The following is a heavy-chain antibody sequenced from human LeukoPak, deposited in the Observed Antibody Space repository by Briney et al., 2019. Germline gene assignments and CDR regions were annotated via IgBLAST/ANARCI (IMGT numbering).Heavy chain of an antibody. CDR1: GFTLSSYG. CDR2: NSGSGGRA. J-gene: IGHJ3*02. D-gene: IGHD3-22*01. CDR3: AKDNYENPIMSFHI. Sequence: GGSLRLSCAASGFTLSSYGMSWVRPAPGKGLEWVSANSGSGGRAYYADSVKGRFTISRDNSKNTLYLQMNSLRAEETAIYYCAKDNYENPIMSFHIWGQGTMVTVSS. V-gene: IGHV3-23*01.